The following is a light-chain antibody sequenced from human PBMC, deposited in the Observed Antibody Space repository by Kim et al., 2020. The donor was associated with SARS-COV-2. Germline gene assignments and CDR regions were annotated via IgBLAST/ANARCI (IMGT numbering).Light chain of an antibody. CDR1: QPINYW. Sequence: DMQMTQSPSTLSASIGDRVTITCRASQPINYWLAWYQQKPGKAPKLLIYDASSLQSGVPSRFSGSGSGTEFTLTISSLQPDDFATYFCQQYNTYSRKFGQGTKVEI. CDR2: DAS. V-gene: IGKV1-5*01. J-gene: IGKJ1*01. CDR3: QQYNTYSRK.